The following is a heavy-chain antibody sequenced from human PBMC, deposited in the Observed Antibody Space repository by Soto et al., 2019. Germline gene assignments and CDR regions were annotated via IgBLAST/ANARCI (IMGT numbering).Heavy chain of an antibody. J-gene: IGHJ6*02. V-gene: IGHV3-30*18. Sequence: GGSLRLSCAASGFTFSSYGMHWVRQAPGKGLEWVAVISYDGSNKYYADSVKGRFTISRDNSKNTLYLQMNSLRAEDTAVYYCAKESGYCSGGSCYWRYYYYGMDVWGQGTTVTVSS. CDR2: ISYDGSNK. D-gene: IGHD2-15*01. CDR3: AKESGYCSGGSCYWRYYYYGMDV. CDR1: GFTFSSYG.